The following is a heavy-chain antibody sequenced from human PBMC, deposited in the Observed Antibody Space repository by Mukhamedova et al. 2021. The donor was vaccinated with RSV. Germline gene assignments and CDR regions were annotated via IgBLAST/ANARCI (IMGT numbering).Heavy chain of an antibody. J-gene: IGHJ4*02. CDR2: ISGSGGST. D-gene: IGHD6-19*01. V-gene: IGHV3-23*01. CDR3: AKDPPRWLVRYFDY. Sequence: VSAISGSGGSTYYADSVKGRFTISRDNSKNTLYLQMNSLRAEDTAVYYCAKDPPRWLVRYFDYWGQGTLVTVSS.